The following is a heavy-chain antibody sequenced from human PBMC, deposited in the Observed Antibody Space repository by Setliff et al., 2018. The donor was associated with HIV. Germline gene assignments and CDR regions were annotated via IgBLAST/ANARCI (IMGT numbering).Heavy chain of an antibody. CDR1: GYTFTSYY. D-gene: IGHD2-21*02. Sequence: ASVKVSCKASGYTFTSYYIHWVRQAPGQGLEWMGIINPSIVSTTYAEKFQGRVTLTTDTSTNTAYMELRRLISDDTAVYYCARAGAVMTAHFDFWGQGTLVTVSS. CDR2: INPSIVST. V-gene: IGHV1-46*01. J-gene: IGHJ4*02. CDR3: ARAGAVMTAHFDF.